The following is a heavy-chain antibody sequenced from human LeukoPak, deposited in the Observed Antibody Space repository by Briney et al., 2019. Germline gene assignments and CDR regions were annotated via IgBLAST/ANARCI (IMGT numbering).Heavy chain of an antibody. Sequence: SQTLSLTCTVSGGSISSYYWSWIRQPPGKGLEWIGYIYYTGSTNYNPSLKSRVTISVDTSKNQFSLQLSSVTAADTAVYYCARVGFGNTPHPIDYWGQGTLVTVSS. CDR1: GGSISSYY. D-gene: IGHD4-23*01. CDR3: ARVGFGNTPHPIDY. J-gene: IGHJ4*02. CDR2: IYYTGST. V-gene: IGHV4-59*01.